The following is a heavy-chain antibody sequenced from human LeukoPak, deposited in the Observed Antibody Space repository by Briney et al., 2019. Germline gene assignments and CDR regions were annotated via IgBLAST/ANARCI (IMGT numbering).Heavy chain of an antibody. CDR3: AKDPGDSPD. CDR1: GFTFSTYW. Sequence: SGGSLRLSCAASGFTFSTYWMHWVRQAPGKGLEWVSGISWNSGSIGYADSVKGRFTISRDNAKNSLYLQMNSLRAEDTALYYCAKDPGDSPDWGQGTLVTVSS. D-gene: IGHD2-21*02. CDR2: ISWNSGSI. J-gene: IGHJ4*02. V-gene: IGHV3-9*01.